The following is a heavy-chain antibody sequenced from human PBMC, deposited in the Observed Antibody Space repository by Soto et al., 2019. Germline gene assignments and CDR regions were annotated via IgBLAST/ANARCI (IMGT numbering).Heavy chain of an antibody. CDR2: VRTRSYGEST. CDR1: GFSFGEYA. CDR3: SRDPRVVGAPVFDY. J-gene: IGHJ4*02. D-gene: IGHD1-26*01. V-gene: IGHV3-49*03. Sequence: GESLKISCAASGFSFGEYAISWFRQAPGKGLEWVGFVRTRSYGESTDYAASVVGRFTVSRDDSKSIAYLQMDNLKTEDTAVYYCSRDPRVVGAPVFDYWGPGALVTVSS.